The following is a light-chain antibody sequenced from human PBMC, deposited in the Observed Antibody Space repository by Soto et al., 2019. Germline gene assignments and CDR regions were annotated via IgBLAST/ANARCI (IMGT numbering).Light chain of an antibody. CDR2: EVN. V-gene: IGLV2-14*01. CDR1: SSDVGSSNY. CDR3: SSYSRTISHVF. Sequence: QSVLTQPASVSGSPGQSITISCTGTSSDVGSSNYVSWYQQHPDNAPKLIISEVNNRPSGVSHRFSGSKSGNMASLTISGLQAEDEAYYYCSSYSRTISHVFFGGGTKLTVL. J-gene: IGLJ2*01.